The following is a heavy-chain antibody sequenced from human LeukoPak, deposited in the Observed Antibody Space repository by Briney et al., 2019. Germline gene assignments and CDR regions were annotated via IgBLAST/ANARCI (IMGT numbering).Heavy chain of an antibody. D-gene: IGHD2-2*02. CDR1: RWIFTRYD. J-gene: IGHJ6*03. CDR3: ARSLRYCSSTSCYTEQNYHYYYMDV. CDR2: MNTNSGKT. Sequence: VQVSCMGSRWIFTRYDMNEVGPPGARGGEGVGCMNTNSGKTGYPQKFQGRVTITRNTPICTAYMELSSLRSEDTAVYYCARSLRYCSSTSCYTEQNYHYYYMDVWGKGTTVTVSS. V-gene: IGHV1-8*03.